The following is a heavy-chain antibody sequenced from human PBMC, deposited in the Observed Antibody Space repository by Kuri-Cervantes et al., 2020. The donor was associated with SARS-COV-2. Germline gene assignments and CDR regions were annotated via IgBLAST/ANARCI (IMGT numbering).Heavy chain of an antibody. Sequence: ASVKVSCQVSGYTLTELSMHWVRQAPGKGLEWMGCFDPEDGETIYAQKFQGRVTMTEDTSTDTAYMELSSLRSEDTAVYYCATDSLFLRGYSYGYSIWGQGTLVTVSS. CDR2: FDPEDGET. CDR1: GYTLTELS. D-gene: IGHD5-18*01. V-gene: IGHV1-24*01. CDR3: ATDSLFLRGYSYGYSI. J-gene: IGHJ4*02.